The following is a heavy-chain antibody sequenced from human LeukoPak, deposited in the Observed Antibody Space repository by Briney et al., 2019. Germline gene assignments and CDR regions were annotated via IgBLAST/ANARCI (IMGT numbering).Heavy chain of an antibody. V-gene: IGHV4-31*03. CDR1: GGSISSGGYY. CDR3: ARRRGWYDIFQH. D-gene: IGHD6-19*01. CDR2: IYYSGST. J-gene: IGHJ1*01. Sequence: PSETLSLTCTVSGGSISSGGYYWSWIRQHPGKGLEWIGYIYYSGSTYYNPSLKSRVTISVDTSKNQFSLKLSSVTAADTAVYYCARRRGWYDIFQHWGQGTLVTVSS.